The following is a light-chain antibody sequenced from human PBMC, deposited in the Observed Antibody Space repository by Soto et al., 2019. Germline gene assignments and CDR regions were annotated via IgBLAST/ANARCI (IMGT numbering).Light chain of an antibody. CDR1: QGIRND. CDR3: LQDYNYPP. CDR2: AAS. V-gene: IGKV1-6*01. J-gene: IGKJ2*01. Sequence: ALQMTQSPSSLSASVGDRVTITCRASQGIRNDLGWYQQKPGKAPKLLIYAASSLQSGVPSRFSGSGSGTDFTLTISSLQPEDFATYYCLQDYNYPPFGQGTKLEIK.